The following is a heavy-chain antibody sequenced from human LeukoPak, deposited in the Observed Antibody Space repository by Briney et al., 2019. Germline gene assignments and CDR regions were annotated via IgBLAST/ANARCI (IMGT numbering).Heavy chain of an antibody. D-gene: IGHD6-19*01. J-gene: IGHJ4*02. Sequence: GRSLRLSCAASGFTFSSHGMHWVRQAPGEGLEWVAVISYDGSIKYYADSVKGRFTISRDNSKNTLYLQMSSLRAEDTAVYFCAKDIRIAVAGPFDYWRQGTLVTVSS. CDR2: ISYDGSIK. CDR3: AKDIRIAVAGPFDY. V-gene: IGHV3-30*18. CDR1: GFTFSSHG.